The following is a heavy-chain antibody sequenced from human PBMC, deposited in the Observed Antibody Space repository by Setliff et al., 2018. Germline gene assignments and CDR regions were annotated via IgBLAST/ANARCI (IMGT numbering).Heavy chain of an antibody. CDR3: ARVDFTMLQGVLGH. CDR1: GGSLSDYY. Sequence: ASETLSLTCTVYGGSLSDYYWSWIRQPPGKGLEWIVEINHSGSTNYSPSLKSRVTISVDMSKNQLSLKLSSVTAADTAAYYCARVDFTMLQGVLGHWGQGTLVTVSS. CDR2: INHSGST. V-gene: IGHV4-34*01. D-gene: IGHD3-10*01. J-gene: IGHJ1*01.